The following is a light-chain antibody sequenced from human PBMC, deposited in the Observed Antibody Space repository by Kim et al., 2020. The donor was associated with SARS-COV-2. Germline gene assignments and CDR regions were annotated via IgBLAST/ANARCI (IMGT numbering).Light chain of an antibody. CDR2: QVS. J-gene: IGLJ1*01. V-gene: IGLV2-8*01. CDR3: CSYARTSYV. CDR1: SSDVGAYEN. Sequence: QSALTQPPSASGSPGQSVTISCTGSSSDVGAYENVSWYQQHPGKAPKLMISQVSKRSSGVPDRFSGSKSGNTASLTVSGLQAEDEADYYCCSYARTSYVFGTGNKVTVL.